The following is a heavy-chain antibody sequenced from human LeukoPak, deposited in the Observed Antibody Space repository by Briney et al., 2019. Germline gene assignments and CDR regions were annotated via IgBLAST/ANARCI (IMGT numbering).Heavy chain of an antibody. D-gene: IGHD3-9*01. CDR2: ISSSSSYI. CDR3: ARNKESKNVLRYFDWSY. Sequence: PGGSLRLSCAASGFTFSSYSMNWVRQAPGKGLEWVSSISSSSSYIYYADSVKGRFTISRGNAKNSLYLQMNSLRAEDTAVYYCARNKESKNVLRYFDWSYWGQGTLVTVSS. CDR1: GFTFSSYS. V-gene: IGHV3-21*01. J-gene: IGHJ4*02.